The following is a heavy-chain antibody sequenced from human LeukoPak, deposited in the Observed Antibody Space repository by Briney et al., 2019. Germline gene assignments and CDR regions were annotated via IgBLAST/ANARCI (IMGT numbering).Heavy chain of an antibody. J-gene: IGHJ4*02. CDR1: GYSFTSHW. D-gene: IGHD3-9*01. CDR2: IYPADSDT. Sequence: GQSLKISCKGSGYSFTSHWIGWVRQLPGKGLEWMGIIYPADSDTKYSPSFQGQVTISADKSINTAYLQWSGLKVSDTAIYYCTRHPYFNILTGYYAVFDCWGQGTLVTVSS. CDR3: TRHPYFNILTGYYAVFDC. V-gene: IGHV5-51*01.